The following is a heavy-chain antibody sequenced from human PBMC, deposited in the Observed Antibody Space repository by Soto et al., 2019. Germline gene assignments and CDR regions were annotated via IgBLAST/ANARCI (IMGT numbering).Heavy chain of an antibody. V-gene: IGHV3-23*01. CDR1: GITFSSYA. J-gene: IGHJ4*02. CDR2: ISGSGGTT. Sequence: EVQLLESGGGLVQPGGSLRPSCAASGITFSSYAKSWVRQAPGKGLEWVSGISGSGGTTYYADPVKGRFTISRDNSKNTLYLQMNSLRAEDTAVYYCAKDQRLLVAAAGTFSDYWGQGTLVTVSS. CDR3: AKDQRLLVAAAGTFSDY. D-gene: IGHD6-13*01.